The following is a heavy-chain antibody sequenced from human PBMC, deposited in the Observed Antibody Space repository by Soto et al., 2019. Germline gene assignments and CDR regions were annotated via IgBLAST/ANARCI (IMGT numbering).Heavy chain of an antibody. V-gene: IGHV4-31*03. CDR1: GGSISSGGYY. Sequence: SETLSLTCTVSGGSISSGGYYWSWIRQHPGKCLEWIGYIYYSGSTYYNPSLKSRVTISVDTSKNQFSLKLSSVTAADTAVYYCARGRIIVAGGFDPWGQGTLVTVSS. J-gene: IGHJ5*02. CDR2: IYYSGST. CDR3: ARGRIIVAGGFDP. D-gene: IGHD6-19*01.